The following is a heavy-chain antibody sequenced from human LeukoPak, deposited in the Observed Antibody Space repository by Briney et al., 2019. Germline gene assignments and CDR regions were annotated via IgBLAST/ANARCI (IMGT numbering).Heavy chain of an antibody. D-gene: IGHD6-19*01. Sequence: SETLSLTCTVSGGSISSGDYYWSWIRQPPGKGLEWIGYIYYSGSTYYNPSLKSRVTMSVDTSKNQFSLKLSSVTAADTAVYYCARDGYSSGWPFDYWGQGTLVTVSS. CDR1: GGSISSGDYY. CDR3: ARDGYSSGWPFDY. CDR2: IYYSGST. V-gene: IGHV4-30-4*08. J-gene: IGHJ4*02.